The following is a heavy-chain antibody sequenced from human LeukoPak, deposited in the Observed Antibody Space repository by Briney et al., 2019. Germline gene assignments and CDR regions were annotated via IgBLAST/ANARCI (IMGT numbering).Heavy chain of an antibody. J-gene: IGHJ5*02. Sequence: SETLSLTCTVYGGAISSSNCCWGWIHQPPGKGLEWIGSIYYSGETYYNPSLKSRVTTSLDTSKNQFSLRLSSVTAADTAVYYCARLANVAMITWGQGTLVTVSS. CDR1: GGAISSSNCC. D-gene: IGHD5-12*01. CDR3: ARLANVAMIT. CDR2: IYYSGET. V-gene: IGHV4-39*01.